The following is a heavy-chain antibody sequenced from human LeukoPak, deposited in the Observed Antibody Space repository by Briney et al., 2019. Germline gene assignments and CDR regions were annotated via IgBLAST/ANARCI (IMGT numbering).Heavy chain of an antibody. D-gene: IGHD3-10*01. CDR3: ARDRGFGDVWFDP. J-gene: IGHJ5*02. Sequence: SETLSLTCTVSGDSVTSFYWSWIRQPPGKGLEWIGYIYYSGSTNYNPSLKSRVTISVDTSKNQFSLRLSSVTAADTAVYYCARDRGFGDVWFDPWGQGTLVTVSS. CDR1: GDSVTSFY. CDR2: IYYSGST. V-gene: IGHV4-59*02.